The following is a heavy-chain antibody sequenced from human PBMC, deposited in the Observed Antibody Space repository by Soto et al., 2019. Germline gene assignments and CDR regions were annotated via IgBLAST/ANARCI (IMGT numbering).Heavy chain of an antibody. J-gene: IGHJ4*02. D-gene: IGHD3-10*01. CDR2: IYWDDDK. CDR3: VHKVLREAALDY. Sequence: QITLTESGPTLLKPTQTLTLTCTFSGFSLSTSGVGVGWIRQPPGKALEWLALIYWDDDKLYSTSLKSSLSTTMDTSKNRVVLTMTYMYPVDTATYYWVHKVLREAALDYWGQGTLVTVSS. V-gene: IGHV2-5*02. CDR1: GFSLSTSGVG.